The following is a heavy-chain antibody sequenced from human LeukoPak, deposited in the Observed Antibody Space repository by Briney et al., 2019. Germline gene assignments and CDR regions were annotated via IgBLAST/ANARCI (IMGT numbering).Heavy chain of an antibody. CDR3: ARASYYDSREPPSGSKAPDY. Sequence: ASVKVSCKASGYTFTSYYMHWVRQAPGQGLEWMGIINPSGGSTSYAQKFQGRVTMTRDTSTSTVYMELSSLRSEDTAVYYCARASYYDSREPPSGSKAPDYWGQEPWSPSPQ. CDR1: GYTFTSYY. J-gene: IGHJ4*01. V-gene: IGHV1-46*01. D-gene: IGHD3-22*01. CDR2: INPSGGST.